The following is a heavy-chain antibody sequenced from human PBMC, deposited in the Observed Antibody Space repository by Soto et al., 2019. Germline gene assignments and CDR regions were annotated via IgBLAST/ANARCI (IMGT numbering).Heavy chain of an antibody. V-gene: IGHV3-21*01. D-gene: IGHD5-18*01. CDR2: INSSGSYK. CDR3: ARIIGYGYHYYGLDV. J-gene: IGHJ6*02. CDR1: GFTFSSYS. Sequence: EVQVVESGGGLVKPGGSLRLSCAASGFTFSSYSMNWVRQAPGKGLEWVSSINSSGSYKYYADSVKGRFTISRDNATNALYLQMNSLRAEDTAVYYCARIIGYGYHYYGLDVWGQGTTVTVSS.